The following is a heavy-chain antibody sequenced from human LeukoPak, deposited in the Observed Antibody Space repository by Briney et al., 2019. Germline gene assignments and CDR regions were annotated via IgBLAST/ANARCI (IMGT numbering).Heavy chain of an antibody. CDR1: GYAFTGYY. J-gene: IGHJ6*03. D-gene: IGHD2/OR15-2a*01. Sequence: ASVKLSRKASGYAFTGYYMDWVRQAPGQGLEWMGRINPNSGATNYAQKFQGRVTMTRDTSISTAYMEFNGLRSDDTAVYYCARGIYSTDLYFYMDVWGKGTTVTAYS. CDR3: ARGIYSTDLYFYMDV. CDR2: INPNSGAT. V-gene: IGHV1-2*06.